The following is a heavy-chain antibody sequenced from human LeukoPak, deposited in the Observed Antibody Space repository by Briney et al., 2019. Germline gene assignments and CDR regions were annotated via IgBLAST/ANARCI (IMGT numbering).Heavy chain of an antibody. D-gene: IGHD3-10*01. J-gene: IGHJ5*02. Sequence: SETLSLTCAVYGGSFSGYYSSWIRQPPGKGLEWIGEINHSGSTNYNPSLKSRVTISVDTSKNQFSLKLSSVTAADTAVYYCARHLYYYGSGRTVWFDPWGQGTLVTVSS. CDR2: INHSGST. V-gene: IGHV4-34*01. CDR1: GGSFSGYY. CDR3: ARHLYYYGSGRTVWFDP.